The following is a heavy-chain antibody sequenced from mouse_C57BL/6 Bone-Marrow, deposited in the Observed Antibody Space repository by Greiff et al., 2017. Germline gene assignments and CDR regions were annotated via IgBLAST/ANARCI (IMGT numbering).Heavy chain of an antibody. D-gene: IGHD4-1*01. V-gene: IGHV5-4*01. CDR2: ISDGGSYT. J-gene: IGHJ2*01. CDR3: ARDRRKTGTFDY. CDR1: GFTFSSYA. Sequence: EVKLMESGGGLVKPGGSLKLSCAASGFTFSSYAMSWVRQTPEKRLEWVATISDGGSYTYYPDNVKGRFTISRDNAKNNLYLQMSHLKSEDTAMYYCARDRRKTGTFDYWGQGTTLTVSS.